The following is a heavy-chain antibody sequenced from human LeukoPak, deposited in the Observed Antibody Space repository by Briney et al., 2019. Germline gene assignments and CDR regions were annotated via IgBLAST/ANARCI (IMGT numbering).Heavy chain of an antibody. J-gene: IGHJ3*02. CDR3: ARDHRACSSTSCFASDAFDI. V-gene: IGHV4-34*01. CDR1: GGSFSGYY. CDR2: INHSGST. Sequence: SETLSHTCAVYGGSFSGYYWSWIRQPPGKGLEWIGEINHSGSTNYNPSLKSRVTISVDTSKNQFSLKLSSVTAADTAVYYCARDHRACSSTSCFASDAFDIWGQGTMVTVSS. D-gene: IGHD2-2*01.